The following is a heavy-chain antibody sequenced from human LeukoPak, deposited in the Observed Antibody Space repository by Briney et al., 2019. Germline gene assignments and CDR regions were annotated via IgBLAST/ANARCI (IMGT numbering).Heavy chain of an antibody. D-gene: IGHD3-10*01. V-gene: IGHV1-2*02. CDR1: GYTFTGYY. Sequence: GASVKVSCKASGYTFTGYYMHWVRQAPGQGLEWMGWINPNSGGTNYAQKSQGRVTMTRDTSISTAYMELSRLRSDDTAVYYCARTMVRGVGLNNWFDPWGQGTLVTVSS. J-gene: IGHJ5*02. CDR2: INPNSGGT. CDR3: ARTMVRGVGLNNWFDP.